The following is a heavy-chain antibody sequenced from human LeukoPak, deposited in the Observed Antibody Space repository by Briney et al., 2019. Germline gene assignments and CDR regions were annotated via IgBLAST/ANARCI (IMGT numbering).Heavy chain of an antibody. CDR2: IIPIFGTA. V-gene: IGHV1-69*01. J-gene: IGHJ3*02. CDR1: GGTFSSYA. Sequence: SVKVSCKASGGTFSSYAISWVRQAPGQGLEWMGGIIPIFGTANYEQKFQGRVTITADESTSTAYMELSSLRSEDTAVYYCARGGLDYDILTGYYQAFDIWGQGTMVTVSS. CDR3: ARGGLDYDILTGYYQAFDI. D-gene: IGHD3-9*01.